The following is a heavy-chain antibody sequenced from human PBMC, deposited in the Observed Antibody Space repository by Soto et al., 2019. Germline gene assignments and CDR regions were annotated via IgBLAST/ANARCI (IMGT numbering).Heavy chain of an antibody. D-gene: IGHD2-2*01. V-gene: IGHV1-69*02. CDR1: GGTFNTYT. Sequence: QVHLIQSGAEVKKPGSSVKVSCKAAGGTFNTYTLFWVRQAPGHGLQWMGRIIPMLPVTNSAQKFQGRLTLTANKSTGTAFMELTSLTSDDTAVYYCSIGSWSAETFDVWGQGTMVTGSS. CDR3: SIGSWSAETFDV. CDR2: IIPMLPVT. J-gene: IGHJ3*01.